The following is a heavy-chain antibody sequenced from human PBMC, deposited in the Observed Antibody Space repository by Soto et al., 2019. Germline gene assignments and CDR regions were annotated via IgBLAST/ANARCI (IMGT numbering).Heavy chain of an antibody. CDR2: IYYSGGS. Sequence: SETLSLTCTVAGASVSSFSWSWIRQPPGKGLEWIGYIYYSGGSNYNPSLKSRVTISRDTSKNQFSLNLTSVTAVDTALYYCDIHGGANLNRGVLNAFDIWGHGTMVTDSS. CDR3: DIHGGANLNRGVLNAFDI. J-gene: IGHJ3*02. V-gene: IGHV4-59*08. CDR1: GASVSSFS. D-gene: IGHD3-10*01.